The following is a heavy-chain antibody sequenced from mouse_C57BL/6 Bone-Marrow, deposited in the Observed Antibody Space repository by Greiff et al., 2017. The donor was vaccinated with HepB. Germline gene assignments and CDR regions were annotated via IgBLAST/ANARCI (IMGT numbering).Heavy chain of an antibody. V-gene: IGHV1-80*01. CDR3: ARNYYGSSPWYFDV. CDR2: IYPGDGDT. CDR1: GYAFSSYW. J-gene: IGHJ1*03. Sequence: VQLQQSGAELVKPGASVKISCKASGYAFSSYWMNWVKQRPGKGLEWIGQIYPGDGDTNYNGKFKGQATLTADKSSITDYLQLSSLTSEDSAVYFCARNYYGSSPWYFDVWGTGTTVTVSS. D-gene: IGHD1-1*01.